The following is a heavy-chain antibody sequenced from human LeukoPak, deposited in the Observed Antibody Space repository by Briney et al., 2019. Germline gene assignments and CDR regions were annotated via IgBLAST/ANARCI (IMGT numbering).Heavy chain of an antibody. J-gene: IGHJ4*02. V-gene: IGHV4-34*01. CDR3: AREGTAVGFDY. D-gene: IGHD4-23*01. Sequence: SETLSLTCAVYGGSFSGYYWSWIRQPPGKGLEWIGEINHSGSTNYNPSLKSRVTISVDKSKNQFSLKLSSVTAADTAVYYCAREGTAVGFDYWGQGTLVTVSS. CDR2: INHSGST. CDR1: GGSFSGYY.